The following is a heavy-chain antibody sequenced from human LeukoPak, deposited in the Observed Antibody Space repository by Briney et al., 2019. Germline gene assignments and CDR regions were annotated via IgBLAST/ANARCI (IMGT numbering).Heavy chain of an antibody. V-gene: IGHV3-23*01. J-gene: IGHJ4*02. Sequence: GGSLRLSCEASGFTFRSYAMTWVRQAPGKGLEWVSAISGSGAKTYYADSVKGRFTISRDNSKNTLYLQMNSLRAEDTAVYYCAKARPHFDYWGQGTLVTVSS. CDR1: GFTFRSYA. CDR3: AKARPHFDY. CDR2: ISGSGAKT.